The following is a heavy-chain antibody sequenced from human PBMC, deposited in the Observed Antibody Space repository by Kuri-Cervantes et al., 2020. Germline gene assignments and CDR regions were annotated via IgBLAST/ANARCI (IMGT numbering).Heavy chain of an antibody. CDR1: GYTFTGYY. CDR3: ARDRGGVCGGDCYSGFDY. D-gene: IGHD2-21*02. CDR2: IIPIFGTA. Sequence: SVKVSCKASGYTFTGYYMHWVRQAPGQGLEWMGGIIPIFGTANYAQKFQGRVTITADESTSTAYMELSSLRSEDTAVYYCARDRGGVCGGDCYSGFDYWGQGTLVTVSS. J-gene: IGHJ4*02. V-gene: IGHV1-69*13.